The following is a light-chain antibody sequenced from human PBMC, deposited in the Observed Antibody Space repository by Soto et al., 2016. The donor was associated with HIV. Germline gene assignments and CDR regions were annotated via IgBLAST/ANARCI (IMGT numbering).Light chain of an antibody. CDR3: QSADRSGTYVV. Sequence: SYELTQPPSVSVSPGQTARITCSGDALPKQFAYWYQQKSGQAPVLVIYKDIERPSGIPERFSGSSSRTTVTLTISGVQAEDEADYYCQSADRSGTYVVFGGGTKLTVL. V-gene: IGLV3-25*03. CDR1: ALPKQF. CDR2: KDI. J-gene: IGLJ2*01.